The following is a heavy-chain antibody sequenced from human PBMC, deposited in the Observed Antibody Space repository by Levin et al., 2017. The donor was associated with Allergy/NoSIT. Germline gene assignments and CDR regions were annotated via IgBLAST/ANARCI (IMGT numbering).Heavy chain of an antibody. CDR1: GFTFSSYW. Sequence: GESLKISCAASGFTFSSYWMHWVRQAPGKGLVWVSRINSDGSSTSYADSVKGRFTISRDNAKNTLYLQMNSLRAEDTAVYYCARESNWFDPWGQGTLVTVSS. J-gene: IGHJ5*02. V-gene: IGHV3-74*01. CDR2: INSDGSST. CDR3: ARESNWFDP.